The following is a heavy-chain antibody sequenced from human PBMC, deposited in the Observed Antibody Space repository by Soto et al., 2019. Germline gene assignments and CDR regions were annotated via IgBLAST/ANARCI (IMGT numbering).Heavy chain of an antibody. V-gene: IGHV4-34*01. CDR3: ARVRSSGWYGDFDY. CDR1: GGSFSGYY. D-gene: IGHD6-19*01. CDR2: INHSGST. Sequence: QVQLQQWGAGLLKPSETLSLTCAVYGGSFSGYYWSWIRQPPGKGLEWIGEINHSGSTNYNPSLKRRVTISVDTSKNQFSLKLSSVTAADTAVYYCARVRSSGWYGDFDYWGQGTLVTVSS. J-gene: IGHJ4*02.